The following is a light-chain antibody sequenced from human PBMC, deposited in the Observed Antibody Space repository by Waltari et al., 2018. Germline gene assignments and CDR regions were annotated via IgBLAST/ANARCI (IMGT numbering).Light chain of an antibody. J-gene: IGLJ3*02. V-gene: IGLV2-14*03. Sequence: QSALTQPASVSGSPGQSITISCTGTSSDVGDYNFVSWYQQHPGKAPQLIISHVNSRPSAVSNRFSGSTAGNTASLTISELQAEDGADYYCSSYTTSNTLWVFGGGTKLTVL. CDR1: SSDVGDYNF. CDR2: HVN. CDR3: SSYTTSNTLWV.